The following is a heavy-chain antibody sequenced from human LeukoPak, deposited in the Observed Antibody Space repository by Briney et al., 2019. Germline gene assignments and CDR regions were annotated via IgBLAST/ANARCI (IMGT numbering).Heavy chain of an antibody. Sequence: GASVKVSCKASGGTLSSYAISWVRQAPGQGLEWMGGIIPIFGTANYAQKFQGRVTITADESTSTAYMELSSLRSEDTAVYYCARDSDRGRMWFANWGQGTLVTVSS. CDR2: IIPIFGTA. CDR1: GGTLSSYA. V-gene: IGHV1-69*13. CDR3: ARDSDRGRMWFAN. J-gene: IGHJ4*02. D-gene: IGHD3-10*01.